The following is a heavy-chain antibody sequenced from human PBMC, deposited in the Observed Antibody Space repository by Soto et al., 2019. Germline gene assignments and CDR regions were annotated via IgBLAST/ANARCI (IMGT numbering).Heavy chain of an antibody. J-gene: IGHJ3*01. D-gene: IGHD4-17*01. CDR2: TSSSSATI. V-gene: IGHV3-48*02. Sequence: PGGSLRLSCAASGFTFSGYSMNWVRQAPGKGLEWVSYTSSSSATIYYADSVKGRFTISRDNAKNSLYLQMNSLRDEDTAVYYCARAAATVVTPSRAFDVWGQGTMVTVSS. CDR1: GFTFSGYS. CDR3: ARAAATVVTPSRAFDV.